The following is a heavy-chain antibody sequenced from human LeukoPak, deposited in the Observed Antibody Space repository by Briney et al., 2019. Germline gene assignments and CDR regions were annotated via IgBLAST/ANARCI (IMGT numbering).Heavy chain of an antibody. Sequence: GGSLRLSCAASGFTFDDYGMSWVRQAPGKGLEWVSGINWNGGSTGYADSVKGRFTISRDNAKNSLYLQMNSLRAEDTALYHCARDGLYSGSHDGHYYYMDVWGKGTTVTVSS. J-gene: IGHJ6*03. D-gene: IGHD1-26*01. CDR3: ARDGLYSGSHDGHYYYMDV. V-gene: IGHV3-20*01. CDR2: INWNGGST. CDR1: GFTFDDYG.